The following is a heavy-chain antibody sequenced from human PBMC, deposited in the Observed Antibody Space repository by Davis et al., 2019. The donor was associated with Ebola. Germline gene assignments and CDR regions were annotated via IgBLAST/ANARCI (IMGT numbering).Heavy chain of an antibody. CDR3: ASGGHVDY. D-gene: IGHD2-15*01. Sequence: PGGSLRLSCEASGLTFGRFWMTWVRQAAGKGLEWVANINEGGSERYYVDSVKGRFTISRDNAKNSLFLQMNSLRAEDTAVYYCASGGHVDYCGQGTLVTVSS. CDR2: INEGGSER. CDR1: GLTFGRFW. J-gene: IGHJ4*02. V-gene: IGHV3-7*01.